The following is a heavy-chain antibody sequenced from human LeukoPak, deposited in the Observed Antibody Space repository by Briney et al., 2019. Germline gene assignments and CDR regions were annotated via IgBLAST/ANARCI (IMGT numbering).Heavy chain of an antibody. CDR1: GSTVSSNY. Sequence: PGGSLRLFCAASGSTVSSNYMTWVRQAPGKGLQWVSVIYSGGSTYYADSVKGRFTISRDKSKSTLYLQMNNLRAEDTAVYYCAREAWGSQKWGQGTLVTV. V-gene: IGHV3-66*02. CDR2: IYSGGST. CDR3: AREAWGSQK. J-gene: IGHJ4*02. D-gene: IGHD7-27*01.